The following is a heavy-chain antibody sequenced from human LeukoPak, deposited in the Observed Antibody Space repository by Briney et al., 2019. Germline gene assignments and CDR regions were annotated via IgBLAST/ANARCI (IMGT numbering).Heavy chain of an antibody. J-gene: IGHJ4*02. V-gene: IGHV3-23*01. CDR1: GFTFSSYG. D-gene: IGHD6-19*01. CDR3: ANRNLAVAGYLGVDY. CDR2: ISGSGGST. Sequence: GGTLRLSCAASGFTFSSYGMSWVRQAPGKGLEWVSAISGSGGSTYYADSVKGRFTISRDNSKNTLYLQMNSLRAEDTAVYYCANRNLAVAGYLGVDYWGQGTLVTVSS.